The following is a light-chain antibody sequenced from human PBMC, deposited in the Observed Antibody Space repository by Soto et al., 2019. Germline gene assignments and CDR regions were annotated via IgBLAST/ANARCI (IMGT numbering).Light chain of an antibody. V-gene: IGKV3-20*01. CDR3: QQYDGSPRT. J-gene: IGKJ1*01. CDR1: QSVSNNY. Sequence: EIVLTQSPGTLSLSPGERATLSCRASQSVSNNYLAWYQQKPGQAPRLLIYGASSRATGIPDRFTGSGSGTDFTLTISRLEPEDFAVYYCQQYDGSPRTFGQGTKVE. CDR2: GAS.